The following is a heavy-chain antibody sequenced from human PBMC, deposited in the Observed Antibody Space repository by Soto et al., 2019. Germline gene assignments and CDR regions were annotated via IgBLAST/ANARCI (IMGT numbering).Heavy chain of an antibody. V-gene: IGHV3-21*01. CDR1: GFAFYYYN. CDR3: AREGVTNYTDSYFDL. D-gene: IGHD4-4*01. CDR2: ISGSGIDI. J-gene: IGHJ4*01. Sequence: GGSLRLSCAASGFAFYYYNMNWVRQAPGRGLEWVSSISGSGIDIHFTDSVKGRFTISRGNAKTSLYLQMDSLRPEDTAIYYCAREGVTNYTDSYFDLWGHGDLVTVSS.